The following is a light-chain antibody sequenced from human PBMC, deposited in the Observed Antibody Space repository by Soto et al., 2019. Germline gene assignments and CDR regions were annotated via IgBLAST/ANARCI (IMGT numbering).Light chain of an antibody. Sequence: QSALTQPASVSGSPGQSITISCTGTNSDVGGYNFVSWYQQHPGKAPKLMIHEVSNRPSGVSNRFSGSKSGNTASLTISGLQAEDEADYYCSSYISSSSPYVFGTGTKVTVL. V-gene: IGLV2-14*01. J-gene: IGLJ1*01. CDR3: SSYISSSSPYV. CDR1: NSDVGGYNF. CDR2: EVS.